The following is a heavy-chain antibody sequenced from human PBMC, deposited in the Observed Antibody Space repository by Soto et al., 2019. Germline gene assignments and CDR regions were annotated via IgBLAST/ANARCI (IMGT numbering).Heavy chain of an antibody. J-gene: IGHJ6*02. Sequence: QVQLQESGPGLVKPSETLSLTCTVSGGSITNYYCSWFRQPPGKGLEWIGYINYDGYSAYNLSLNGRVTPSMDASKTQFSLMLESVTATDTAVYYCARHGFGPLHGLVDVWGPGTTVIVSS. CDR1: GGSITNYY. CDR3: ARHGFGPLHGLVDV. D-gene: IGHD3-10*01. V-gene: IGHV4-59*08. CDR2: INYDGYS.